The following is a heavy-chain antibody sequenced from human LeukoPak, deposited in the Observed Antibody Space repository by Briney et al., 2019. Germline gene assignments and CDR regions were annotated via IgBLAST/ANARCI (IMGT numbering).Heavy chain of an antibody. CDR2: IYYSGST. CDR1: GGSISSYY. V-gene: IGHV4-59*08. Sequence: SETLSLTCTVSGGSISSYYWSWIRQPPGRGLEWIGYIYYSGSTNYNPSLKSRVTISVDTSNNQFSLKRSSVTAADTAVYYCARTYGDYGEDAFDIWGQGTMVTVSS. CDR3: ARTYGDYGEDAFDI. J-gene: IGHJ3*02. D-gene: IGHD4-17*01.